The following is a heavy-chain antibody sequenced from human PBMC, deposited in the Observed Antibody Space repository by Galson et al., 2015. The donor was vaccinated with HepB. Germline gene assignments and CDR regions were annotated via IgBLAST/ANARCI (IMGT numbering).Heavy chain of an antibody. CDR1: GFSFSFYA. CDR2: ISYDGSNK. D-gene: IGHD1-20*01. CDR3: ARDFHGIIGTSVGFDI. V-gene: IGHV3-30-3*01. J-gene: IGHJ3*02. Sequence: SLRLSCAASGFSFSFYAMHWVRQAPGKGLEWVAVISYDGSNKYHADSVKGRFIISRDNSKNALHLQMNSLRVEDTAVYYCARDFHGIIGTSVGFDIWGQGTRVTVSS.